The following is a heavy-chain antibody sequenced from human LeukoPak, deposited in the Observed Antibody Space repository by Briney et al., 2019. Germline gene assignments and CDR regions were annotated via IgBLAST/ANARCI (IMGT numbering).Heavy chain of an antibody. CDR3: VKDPRDTYGTNWFVS. V-gene: IGHV3-23*01. J-gene: IGHJ5*01. CDR2: IGGTGGAT. CDR1: GFSFGNYA. D-gene: IGHD2-21*01. Sequence: GGSLRLSCVASGFSFGNYAMSWVRQAPGKGLQWVSQIGGTGGATWYAGFARDRFTISRDNSKKTLYLQMSGLRVEDTAMYYCVKDPRDTYGTNWFVSWGQGTLLIVSS.